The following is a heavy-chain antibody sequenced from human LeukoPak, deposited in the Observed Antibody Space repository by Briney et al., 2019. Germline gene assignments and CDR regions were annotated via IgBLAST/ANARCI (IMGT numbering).Heavy chain of an antibody. CDR2: INHSGST. CDR1: GGSFSGYY. J-gene: IGHJ4*02. V-gene: IGHV4-34*01. D-gene: IGHD1-7*01. CDR3: ARGWNYVFDY. Sequence: PSETLSLTCAVYGGSFSGYYWSWIRQPPGKGLEWIGEINHSGSTNYNPSLKSRVTISVDTSKNQFSLKLSSVTAADTVVYYCARGWNYVFDYWGQGTLVTVSS.